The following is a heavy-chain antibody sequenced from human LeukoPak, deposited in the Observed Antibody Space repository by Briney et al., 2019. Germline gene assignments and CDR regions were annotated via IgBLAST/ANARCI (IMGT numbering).Heavy chain of an antibody. D-gene: IGHD3-10*01. CDR2: ISYDGSNK. CDR1: GFTFSSYG. CDR3: ARGFGSGSYQCVDV. Sequence: PGGSLRLSCAASGFTFSSYGMHWVRQAPGKGLEWVAVISYDGSNKYYADSVKGRFTISRDNSKNTLYLQMNSLRAEDTAVYYCARGFGSGSYQCVDVWGQGTTVTVSS. J-gene: IGHJ6*02. V-gene: IGHV3-30*03.